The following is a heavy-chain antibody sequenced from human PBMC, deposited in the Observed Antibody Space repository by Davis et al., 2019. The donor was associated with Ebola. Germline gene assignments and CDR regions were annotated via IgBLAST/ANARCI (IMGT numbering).Heavy chain of an antibody. CDR3: AKGGGDYGESHYYFDY. D-gene: IGHD4-17*01. J-gene: IGHJ4*02. CDR2: ISYDGSNE. CDR1: GFTFSSYG. Sequence: PGGSLRLSCAASGFTFSSYGIHWVRQAPGKGLEWVAVISYDGSNEYYADSVKGRFTISRDSSKNTLYLQMNSLKPEDTAAYYCAKGGGDYGESHYYFDYWGQGTLVTVSS. V-gene: IGHV3-30*18.